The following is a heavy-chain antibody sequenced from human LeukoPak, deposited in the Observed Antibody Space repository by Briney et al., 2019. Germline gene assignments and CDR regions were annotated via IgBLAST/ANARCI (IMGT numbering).Heavy chain of an antibody. V-gene: IGHV4-39*07. CDR2: IYYSGST. Sequence: KPSETLSLTCTVSGVSVSSSSYFWGWIRQPPGKGLEWIGSIYYSGSTYYNASLKSRVTISLDTSKDQFSLKLSSVTAADTAVYYCASTHLGYCSSTSCYTIRPGAFDIWGQGTMVTVSS. J-gene: IGHJ3*02. CDR1: GVSVSSSSYF. CDR3: ASTHLGYCSSTSCYTIRPGAFDI. D-gene: IGHD2-2*02.